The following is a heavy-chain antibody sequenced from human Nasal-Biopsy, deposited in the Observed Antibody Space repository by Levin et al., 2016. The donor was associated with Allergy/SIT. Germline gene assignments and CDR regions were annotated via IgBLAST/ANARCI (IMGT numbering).Heavy chain of an antibody. CDR3: AKYNPWFGEFVGWFDP. CDR1: GFTFSDYA. J-gene: IGHJ5*02. Sequence: GGSLRLSCVASGFTFSDYAMSWVRQAPGKGLEWVSAIRDSGNRRHYADSVRGRFTISSDNSKRILYLHMKSLRADDTAVYYCAKYNPWFGEFVGWFDPWGQGTLVTVPS. CDR2: IRDSGNRR. D-gene: IGHD3-10*01. V-gene: IGHV3-23*01.